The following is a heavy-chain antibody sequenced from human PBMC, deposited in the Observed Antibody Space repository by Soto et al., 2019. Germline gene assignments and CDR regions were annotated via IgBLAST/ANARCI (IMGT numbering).Heavy chain of an antibody. J-gene: IGHJ4*02. CDR2: IIPIFGTA. D-gene: IGHD6-13*01. CDR1: GGTFSSYS. CDR3: ARDRIAAAVAYFDY. Sequence: SVKVSCKASGGTFSSYSISWVRQAPGQGLEWMGGIIPIFGTANYAQKFQGRVTITADESTSTAYMELSSLRSEDTAVYYCARDRIAAAVAYFDYWGQGTLVTVSS. V-gene: IGHV1-69*13.